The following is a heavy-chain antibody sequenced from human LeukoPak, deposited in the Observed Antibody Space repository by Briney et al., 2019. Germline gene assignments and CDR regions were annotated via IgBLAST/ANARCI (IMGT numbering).Heavy chain of an antibody. D-gene: IGHD3-22*01. CDR2: IYYSGST. V-gene: IGHV4-59*01. J-gene: IGHJ4*02. Sequence: SETLSLTCTVSGGSISSYYWSWIRQPPGSGLEWIGYIYYSGSTNYNPSLKSRVTISVDMSKNQFSLKLSSVTAADPAVYYCARLYYDITGHYWGQGTLVTVSS. CDR1: GGSISSYY. CDR3: ARLYYDITGHY.